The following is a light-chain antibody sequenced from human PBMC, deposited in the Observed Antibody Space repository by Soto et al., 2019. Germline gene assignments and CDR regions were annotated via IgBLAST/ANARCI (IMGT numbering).Light chain of an antibody. Sequence: QSVLTQPPSVSGAPGQRVTISCNGSKSNIGANYNVNWYQQSPGTAPKLLIYANDNRPSGVPQRFSGSKSGTSASLAITGLQTEDEADYYCQSYDTSLPGLLFGVGTKLTV. CDR3: QSYDTSLPGLL. J-gene: IGLJ2*01. V-gene: IGLV1-40*01. CDR1: KSNIGANYN. CDR2: AND.